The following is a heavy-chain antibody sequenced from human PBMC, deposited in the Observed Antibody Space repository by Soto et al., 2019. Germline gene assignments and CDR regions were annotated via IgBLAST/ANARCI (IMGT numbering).Heavy chain of an antibody. CDR1: GFTFSSYA. CDR2: ISGSGGST. D-gene: IGHD3-22*01. V-gene: IGHV3-23*01. Sequence: GGSLRLSCAASGFTFSSYAMSWVRQAPGKGLEWVSAISGSGGSTYYADSVKGRFTISRDNSKNTLYLQMNSLRAEDTAVYYCASTAFYDSSGYYGYFDYWDQGTLVTVSS. J-gene: IGHJ4*02. CDR3: ASTAFYDSSGYYGYFDY.